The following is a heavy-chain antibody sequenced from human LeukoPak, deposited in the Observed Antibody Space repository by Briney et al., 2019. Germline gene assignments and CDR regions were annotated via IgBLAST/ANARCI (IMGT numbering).Heavy chain of an antibody. CDR1: GLSIGNYA. V-gene: IGHV3-23*01. Sequence: SGGSLRLSCVGCGLSIGNYAMTWVRQAPGKGLEWVSSITVNGGTTKYADSVRGRFTVSRDNSRNTVFLQMDSLRAEDTSVYYCAKDPNGDYIGAFDGWGQGTMVTVSS. CDR2: ITVNGGTT. CDR3: AKDPNGDYIGAFDG. D-gene: IGHD2-8*01. J-gene: IGHJ3*01.